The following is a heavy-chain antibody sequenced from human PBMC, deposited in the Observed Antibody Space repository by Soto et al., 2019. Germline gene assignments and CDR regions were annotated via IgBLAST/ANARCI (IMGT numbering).Heavy chain of an antibody. Sequence: QVQLQESGPGLVKPSQTLSLTCTVSGGSISSGDYYWSWIRQPPGKGLEWIGYIYYSGSTYYNPSRISRVTISVDTSKNQFSLKLSSVPSADPAVYFCASTSYGYSFYDYLGQLTLFTVSS. CDR2: IYYSGST. CDR3: ASTSYGYSFYDY. D-gene: IGHD5-18*01. CDR1: GGSISSGDYY. J-gene: IGHJ4*02. V-gene: IGHV4-30-4*01.